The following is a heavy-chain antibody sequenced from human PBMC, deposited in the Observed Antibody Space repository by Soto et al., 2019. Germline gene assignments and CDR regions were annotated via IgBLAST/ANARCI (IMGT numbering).Heavy chain of an antibody. V-gene: IGHV1-46*01. D-gene: IGHD2-21*02. CDR3: ARAGGDQLELDI. CDR2: VDPGGGST. CDR1: GYSFSHYD. Sequence: QVRLVQSGAEVKEPGASVTISCRSSGYSFSHYDIHWVRQAPGEGLQWLGRVDPGGGSTKGRVTMTRDASTNTVYLHLKSLTPEDTAVYYCARAGGDQLELDIWGQGALVTVSS. J-gene: IGHJ4*02.